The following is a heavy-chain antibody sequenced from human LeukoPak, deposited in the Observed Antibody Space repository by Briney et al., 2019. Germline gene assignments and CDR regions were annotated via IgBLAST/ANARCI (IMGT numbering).Heavy chain of an antibody. J-gene: IGHJ3*02. CDR3: AREESLDYYDSSGYFGHAFDI. Sequence: ASVKVSCKASGYTFTIYGISWVRQAPGQGLEWMGWINPYNGNTNYAQRLQGRVTMTTDTSTSTAYMELRSLRSDDTAVYYCAREESLDYYDSSGYFGHAFDIWGQGTMVTVSS. D-gene: IGHD3-22*01. CDR2: INPYNGNT. V-gene: IGHV1-18*01. CDR1: GYTFTIYG.